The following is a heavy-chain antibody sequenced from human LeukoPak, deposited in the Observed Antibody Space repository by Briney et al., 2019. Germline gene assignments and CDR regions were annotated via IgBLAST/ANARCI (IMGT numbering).Heavy chain of an antibody. V-gene: IGHV4-4*02. D-gene: IGHD6-19*01. CDR2: IYHSGST. Sequence: PSETLSLTCAVSGGFISSSNWWSWVRQPPGKGLEWIGEIYHSGSTNYNPSLKSRVTISVDKSKNQFSLKLSSVTAADTAVYYCARQRQWPYYFDYWGQGTLVTVSS. CDR3: ARQRQWPYYFDY. CDR1: GGFISSSNW. J-gene: IGHJ4*02.